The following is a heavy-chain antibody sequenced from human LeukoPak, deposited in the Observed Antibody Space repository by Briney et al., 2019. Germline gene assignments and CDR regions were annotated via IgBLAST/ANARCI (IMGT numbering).Heavy chain of an antibody. CDR2: ISSSSGNI. CDR1: GFTFSNYG. Sequence: PGGSLRLSCAASGFTFSNYGMNWVRQAPGKGLEWVSYISSSSGNIAYADSVKGRFTISRDNVKNSLYLQINSLRVEDTSVYYCAGGGAARPDYWGQGTLVTVSS. J-gene: IGHJ4*02. CDR3: AGGGAARPDY. V-gene: IGHV3-48*04. D-gene: IGHD6-6*01.